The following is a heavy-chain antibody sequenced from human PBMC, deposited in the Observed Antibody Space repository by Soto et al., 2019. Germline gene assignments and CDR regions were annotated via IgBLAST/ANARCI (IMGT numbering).Heavy chain of an antibody. D-gene: IGHD1-1*01. CDR2: INAGNGNT. V-gene: IGHV1-3*01. CDR1: GYTFTGYA. J-gene: IGHJ4*02. Sequence: ASVKVSCKASGYTFTGYAMHWVRHAPGQRLEWMGWINAGNGNTRYSQKFQGRVTITRDTSASTAYMEVSSLRSEDTAFYYCARGIWTSSVYYFGDWGQGTLVTVSS. CDR3: ARGIWTSSVYYFGD.